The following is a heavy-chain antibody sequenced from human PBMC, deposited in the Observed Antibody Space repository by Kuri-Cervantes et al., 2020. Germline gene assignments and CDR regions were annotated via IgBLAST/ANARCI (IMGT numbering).Heavy chain of an antibody. Sequence: GGSLRLSCAASGFTFSSYSMNWVRQAPGKGLEWVSYISSSSSTIYYADSVKGRFTISRDNAKNSLYLQMNSLRAEDTAVYYCARVKVATISGLDYWGQGTLVTVSS. CDR3: ARVKVATISGLDY. J-gene: IGHJ4*02. V-gene: IGHV3-48*04. CDR1: GFTFSSYS. D-gene: IGHD5-12*01. CDR2: ISSSSSTI.